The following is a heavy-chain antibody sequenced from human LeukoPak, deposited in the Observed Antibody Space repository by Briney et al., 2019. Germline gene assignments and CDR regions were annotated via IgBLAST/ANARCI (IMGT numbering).Heavy chain of an antibody. CDR3: ARDRSGSRDAFDI. D-gene: IGHD1-26*01. V-gene: IGHV3-30-3*01. CDR1: VFTFGSYT. J-gene: IGHJ3*02. Sequence: GGSLRLSCAASVFTFGSYTVHWVPQAPAKGVEWVALLSYDGSNEYYADSVKGRFTISRDNSKNTMFLQMNSLRAEDTAVYYYARDRSGSRDAFDIWGQGTMVTVSS. CDR2: LSYDGSNE.